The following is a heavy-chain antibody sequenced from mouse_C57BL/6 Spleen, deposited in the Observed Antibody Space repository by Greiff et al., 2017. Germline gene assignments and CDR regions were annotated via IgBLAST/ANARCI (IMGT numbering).Heavy chain of an antibody. Sequence: EVQLQQSGPELVKPGASVKIPCKASGYTFTDYNMDWVKQSHGKSLEWIGDINPNNGGTIYNQKFKGKATLTVDKSSSTAYMELRSLTSEDTAVYYCARKGYYDYEGYFDYWGQGTTLTVSS. CDR2: INPNNGGT. D-gene: IGHD2-4*01. CDR3: ARKGYYDYEGYFDY. J-gene: IGHJ2*01. CDR1: GYTFTDYN. V-gene: IGHV1-18*01.